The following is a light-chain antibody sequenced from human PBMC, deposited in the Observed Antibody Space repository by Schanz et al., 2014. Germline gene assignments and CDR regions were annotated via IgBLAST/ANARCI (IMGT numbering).Light chain of an antibody. J-gene: IGLJ2*01. Sequence: QSALTQPASVSGSPGQSITISCTGTSSDVGTYSFISWYQHHPGKAPKLMIYEDTKRPSGVSGRFSGSKSGNTASLTISGLQAEDEADYYCCSYTSSSTLVFGGGTKVTVL. CDR2: EDT. CDR3: CSYTSSSTLV. CDR1: SSDVGTYSF. V-gene: IGLV2-14*02.